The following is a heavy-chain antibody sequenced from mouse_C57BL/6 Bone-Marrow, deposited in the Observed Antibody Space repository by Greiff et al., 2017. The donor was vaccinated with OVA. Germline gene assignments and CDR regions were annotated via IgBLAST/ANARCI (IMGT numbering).Heavy chain of an antibody. CDR1: GFTFSDYY. Sequence: EVKLEESGGGLVQPGGSLKLSCAASGFTFSDYYMYWVSQTPEKRLEWVAYISNGGGSTYYTDTVKGRFTISRDNAKNTLYLQMSRLKSEDTAMYYCARHYYGLYAMDYWGQGTSVTVSS. CDR2: ISNGGGST. CDR3: ARHYYGLYAMDY. J-gene: IGHJ4*01. D-gene: IGHD1-1*01. V-gene: IGHV5-12*01.